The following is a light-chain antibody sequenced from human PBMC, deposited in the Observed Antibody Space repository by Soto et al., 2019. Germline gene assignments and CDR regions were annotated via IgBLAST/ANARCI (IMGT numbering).Light chain of an antibody. J-gene: IGLJ2*01. CDR1: SSDVGGYNY. Sequence: QSALTQPASVSGSPGQSITISCTGTSSDVGGYNYVSWYQQYPGKAPKLMIYDVSDRPSGISNRFSGSKSGNTASLTISGLQAEDDADYYCSSYTRSSTLVFGGGTKVTVL. CDR3: SSYTRSSTLV. CDR2: DVS. V-gene: IGLV2-14*01.